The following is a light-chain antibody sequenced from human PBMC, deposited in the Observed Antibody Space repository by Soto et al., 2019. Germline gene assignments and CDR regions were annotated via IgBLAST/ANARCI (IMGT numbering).Light chain of an antibody. CDR1: QSISSW. V-gene: IGKV1-5*03. CDR3: KQNISYPRT. J-gene: IGKJ1*01. Sequence: DIQMAQSPSTLSASVGDRVTITCRASQSISSWLAWYQQKPGKAPKLLIYKASTLQNGVPSSFSGSASGTESTLTTTSLRPYVFATYYIKQNISYPRTFAYGPKGKSN. CDR2: KAS.